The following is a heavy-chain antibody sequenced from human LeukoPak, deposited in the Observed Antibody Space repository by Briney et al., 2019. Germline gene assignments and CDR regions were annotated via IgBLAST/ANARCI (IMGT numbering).Heavy chain of an antibody. CDR3: ARGWVAATDNWFDP. J-gene: IGHJ5*02. CDR1: GYTFTGYY. Sequence: ASVKVSCKASGYTFTGYYMHWVRQAPGQGLEWMGWISAYNGNTNYAQKLQGRVTMTTDTSTSTAYMELRSLRSDDTAVYYCARGWVAATDNWFDPWGQGTLVTVSS. V-gene: IGHV1-18*04. D-gene: IGHD2-15*01. CDR2: ISAYNGNT.